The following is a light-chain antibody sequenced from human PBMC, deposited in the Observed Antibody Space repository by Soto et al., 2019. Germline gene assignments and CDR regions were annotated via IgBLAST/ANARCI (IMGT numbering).Light chain of an antibody. CDR1: QSVSSD. V-gene: IGKV3-15*01. Sequence: EIVMTQSPATLSVSPGERATLSCRASQSVSSDFAWYQQKPGQAPRLLIYGASSRATGIPARFSGSGSGTEFTLTISSLQAEDVAVYYCQQYYSTPLTFGGGTKVDIK. CDR2: GAS. CDR3: QQYYSTPLT. J-gene: IGKJ4*01.